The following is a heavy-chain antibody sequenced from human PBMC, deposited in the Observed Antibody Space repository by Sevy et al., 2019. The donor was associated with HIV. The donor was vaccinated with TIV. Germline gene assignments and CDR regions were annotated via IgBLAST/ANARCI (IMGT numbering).Heavy chain of an antibody. D-gene: IGHD2-21*01. CDR3: ARDGAYCGGDCYANNWFDP. CDR2: ISSSSSYI. Sequence: GGSLRLSCAASGFTFSSYSMNWVRQAPGKGLEWVSSISSSSSYIYYADSVKGRFTISRDNAKNSLYLQMNSLRAEETAGYYCARDGAYCGGDCYANNWFDPWGQGTLVTVSS. J-gene: IGHJ5*02. V-gene: IGHV3-21*01. CDR1: GFTFSSYS.